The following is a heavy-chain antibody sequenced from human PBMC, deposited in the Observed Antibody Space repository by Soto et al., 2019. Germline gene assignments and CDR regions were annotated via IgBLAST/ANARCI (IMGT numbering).Heavy chain of an antibody. CDR1: GYSFTSYW. CDR2: IYPGDSDT. J-gene: IGHJ4*02. Sequence: GESLNISCKVSGYSFTSYWIGWVRQMPGKGLEWMGLIYPGDSDTRYSPSFQGQVSISADESISTAYLQWSSLKATDTALYYCVRHGDHFDSSGYDFDSWGQGSPVTV. D-gene: IGHD3-22*01. V-gene: IGHV5-51*01. CDR3: VRHGDHFDSSGYDFDS.